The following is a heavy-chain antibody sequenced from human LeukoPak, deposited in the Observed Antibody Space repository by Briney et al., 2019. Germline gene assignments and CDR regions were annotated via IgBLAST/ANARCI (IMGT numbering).Heavy chain of an antibody. CDR1: GFTFSSYE. J-gene: IGHJ4*02. CDR2: ISSSGSTI. Sequence: GGSLRLSCAASGFTFSSYEMNWVRQAPGKGLEWVSYISSSGSTIYYADSVKGRFTIPRDNAKNSLYLQMNSLRAEDTAVYYCARDLQGSYALDYWGQGTLVTVSS. CDR3: ARDLQGSYALDY. D-gene: IGHD1-26*01. V-gene: IGHV3-48*03.